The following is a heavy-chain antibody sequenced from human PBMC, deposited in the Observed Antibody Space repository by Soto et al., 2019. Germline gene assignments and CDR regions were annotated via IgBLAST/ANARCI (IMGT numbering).Heavy chain of an antibody. V-gene: IGHV1-69*02. D-gene: IGHD3-10*01. CDR1: GGTFSSYT. J-gene: IGHJ4*02. CDR2: IIPILGIA. CDR3: ARATGSGSLDY. Sequence: QVQLVQSGAEVKKPGSSVKVSCKASGGTFSSYTISWVRQAPGQGLEWMGRIIPILGIANYAQKFQGRVTITADKSTSTAYMELSSLRSEDTAGYYCARATGSGSLDYWGQGTLVTVSS.